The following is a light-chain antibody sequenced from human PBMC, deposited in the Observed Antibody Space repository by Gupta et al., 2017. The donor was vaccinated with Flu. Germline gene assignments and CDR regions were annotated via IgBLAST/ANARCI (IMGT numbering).Light chain of an antibody. Sequence: EIVMTQSPATLSVSPGERATLSCRASQSVSSNLACYQQKPGQAPRLLIYGASTRATGIPARFSGSGSGTEFTLTISRLQSEDFSVYYCQQYNNCSCGTFGQGTKVEIK. CDR3: QQYNNCSCGT. CDR1: QSVSSN. J-gene: IGKJ1*01. CDR2: GAS. V-gene: IGKV3-15*01.